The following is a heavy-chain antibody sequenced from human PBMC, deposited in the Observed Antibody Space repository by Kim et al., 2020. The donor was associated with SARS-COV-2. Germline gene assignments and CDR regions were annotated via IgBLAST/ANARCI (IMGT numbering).Heavy chain of an antibody. Sequence: SVKVSCKASGGTFSSYAISWVRQAPGQGLEWMGGIIPIFGTANYAQKFQGRVTITADESTSTAYMELSSLRSEDTAVYYCARGIQWWAVYYGMDVWGQGTTVTVSS. V-gene: IGHV1-69*13. CDR3: ARGIQWWAVYYGMDV. CDR1: GGTFSSYA. CDR2: IIPIFGTA. D-gene: IGHD2-8*01. J-gene: IGHJ6*02.